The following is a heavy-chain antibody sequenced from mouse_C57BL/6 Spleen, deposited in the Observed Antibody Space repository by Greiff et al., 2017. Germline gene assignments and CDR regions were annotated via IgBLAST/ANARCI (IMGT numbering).Heavy chain of an antibody. CDR1: GYTFTSYW. CDR3: ARSGDFITTVVAPFDY. J-gene: IGHJ2*01. CDR2: IYPGSGST. V-gene: IGHV1-55*01. Sequence: QVQLQQPGAELVKPGASVKMSCKASGYTFTSYWITWVKQRPGQGLEWIGDIYPGSGSTNYNEKFKSKATLTVDTSSSTAYMQLSSLTSEDSAVYYCARSGDFITTVVAPFDYWGQGTTLTVSS. D-gene: IGHD1-1*01.